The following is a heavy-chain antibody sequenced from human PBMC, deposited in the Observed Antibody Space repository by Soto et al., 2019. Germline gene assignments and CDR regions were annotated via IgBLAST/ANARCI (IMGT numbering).Heavy chain of an antibody. D-gene: IGHD6-13*01. CDR1: GFTFSSYC. CDR2: ISYVGSNT. Sequence: GGSLRLSCAASGFTFSSYCMHWVRQAPGKGLEWVAAISYVGSNTYYADSVKCRFTISRDNSKNTLYLQMNSLRAEDTAVYYCAKQIPAAGSDYWGQGTLVTVSS. J-gene: IGHJ4*02. CDR3: AKQIPAAGSDY. V-gene: IGHV3-30*18.